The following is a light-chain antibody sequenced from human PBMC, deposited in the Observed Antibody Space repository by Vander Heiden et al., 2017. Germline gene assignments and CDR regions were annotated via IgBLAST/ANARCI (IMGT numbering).Light chain of an antibody. CDR1: QSVSNY. Sequence: EIVLTQSPATLSLSPGERATPSCRASQSVSNYLAWYQHKPGQAPRLLIYDASNRAAGITARFSGSGYGTDFTLTISSREPEDFAVYYCQQRSNGPPEVTFGGGTKVEIK. CDR3: QQRSNGPPEVT. V-gene: IGKV3-11*01. CDR2: DAS. J-gene: IGKJ4*01.